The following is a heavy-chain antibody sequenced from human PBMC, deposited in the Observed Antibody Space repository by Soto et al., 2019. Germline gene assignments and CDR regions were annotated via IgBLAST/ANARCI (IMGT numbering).Heavy chain of an antibody. Sequence: ASVKVSCKVSGYTLTELSMHWVRQAPGKGLELMGGFDPEDGETIYAQKFQGRVTMTEDTSTDTAYMELSSLRSEDTAVYYCATLLVVVTATPFDYWGQGTLVTVSS. V-gene: IGHV1-24*01. J-gene: IGHJ4*02. D-gene: IGHD2-21*02. CDR2: FDPEDGET. CDR1: GYTLTELS. CDR3: ATLLVVVTATPFDY.